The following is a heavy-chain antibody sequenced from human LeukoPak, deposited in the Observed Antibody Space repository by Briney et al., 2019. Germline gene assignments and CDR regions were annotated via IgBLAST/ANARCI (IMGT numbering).Heavy chain of an antibody. Sequence: SETLSLTCAVYGGSFSGYYWSWIRQPPGKGLEWIGEINHSGSTNYNPSLKSRVTISVDTSKNQFSLKLSSVTAADTAVYYCARGASFDPWGQGTLVTVSS. J-gene: IGHJ5*02. CDR1: GGSFSGYY. V-gene: IGHV4-34*01. CDR3: ARGASFDP. CDR2: INHSGST.